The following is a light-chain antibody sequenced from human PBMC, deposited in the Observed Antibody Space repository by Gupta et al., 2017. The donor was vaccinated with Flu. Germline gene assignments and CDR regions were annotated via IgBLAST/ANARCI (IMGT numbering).Light chain of an antibody. V-gene: IGKV2-28*01. CDR2: LGS. Sequence: EIVMTQSPLSLPVTPGEPASISCRSSQSLLHSNGYNYLDWYLQKPGQSPQLLIYLGSNRASGVPDRFSGSGSGTDFTLKISRVEAEDVGVYYCMQALQTPYSFGQRTKLEIK. J-gene: IGKJ2*03. CDR1: QSLLHSNGYNY. CDR3: MQALQTPYS.